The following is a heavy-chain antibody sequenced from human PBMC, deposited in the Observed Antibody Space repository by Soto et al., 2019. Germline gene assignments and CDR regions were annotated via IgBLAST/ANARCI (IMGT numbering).Heavy chain of an antibody. V-gene: IGHV3-33*01. Sequence: QVQLVESGGGVVQPGRSLRLSCAASGFTFSSYGMHWVRQAPGKGLEWVAVIWYDGSNKYYADSVKGRFTISRDNSKNTLYLQMNSLRAEDTAVYYCARGSSFFCSSTSCYIGYYMDVWGKGTTVTVSS. D-gene: IGHD2-2*02. CDR1: GFTFSSYG. CDR2: IWYDGSNK. J-gene: IGHJ6*03. CDR3: ARGSSFFCSSTSCYIGYYMDV.